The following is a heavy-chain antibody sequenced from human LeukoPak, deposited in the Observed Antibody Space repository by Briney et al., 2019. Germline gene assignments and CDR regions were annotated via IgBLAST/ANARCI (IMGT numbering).Heavy chain of an antibody. V-gene: IGHV4-59*01. CDR1: GVSTTTYY. J-gene: IGHJ4*01. CDR2: IYNTGRA. D-gene: IGHD6-19*01. Sequence: PPETLSPSSTVSGVSTTTYYWTWIRQPPGNGLESCRYIYNTGRANYNPSLKSRVTISVDTSKNQFSLKLSSVTAADTAVYYCARERYSSGWYATEYYFDYWGQGTLVTVSS. CDR3: ARERYSSGWYATEYYFDY.